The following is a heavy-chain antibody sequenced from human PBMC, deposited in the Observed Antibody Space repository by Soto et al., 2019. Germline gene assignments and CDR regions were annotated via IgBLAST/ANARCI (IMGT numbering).Heavy chain of an antibody. J-gene: IGHJ4*02. CDR2: IIPIFGTA. Sequence: GASVKVSCKASGGTFSSYAISWVRQAPGQGLEWMGGIIPIFGTANYAQKFQGRVTITADESTSTAYMELSSLRSEDTAVYYCASPTTRPYYYDSSGYYYRDYWGQGTLVTVSS. V-gene: IGHV1-69*13. CDR1: GGTFSSYA. D-gene: IGHD3-22*01. CDR3: ASPTTRPYYYDSSGYYYRDY.